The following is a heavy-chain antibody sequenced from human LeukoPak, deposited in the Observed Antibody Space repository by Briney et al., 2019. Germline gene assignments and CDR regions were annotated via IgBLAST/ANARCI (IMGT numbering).Heavy chain of an antibody. V-gene: IGHV1-2*02. J-gene: IGHJ4*02. Sequence: ASVKVSCKASGYTFNDYYMYWVRQAPGQGLEWMGWINPNGGGTDLAQKFQGRVTMTRDTSISTVYMELGRLRYDDTAVYYCARLSSSWRPFDYWGQGTLVTVSS. CDR1: GYTFNDYY. CDR3: ARLSSSWRPFDY. CDR2: INPNGGGT. D-gene: IGHD6-13*01.